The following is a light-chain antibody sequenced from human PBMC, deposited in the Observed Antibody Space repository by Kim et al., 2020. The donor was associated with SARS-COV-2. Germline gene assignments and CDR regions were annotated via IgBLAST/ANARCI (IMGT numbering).Light chain of an antibody. J-gene: IGLJ3*02. Sequence: SYELTQPPSVSVAPGKTARITCGGNNIGSKSVHWYQQKPGQAPVLVIYYDSDRPSGIPERFSGSNSGNTATLTISRVEAGDEADYYCQVWDISSDHRVFGGGTKLTVL. V-gene: IGLV3-21*04. CDR3: QVWDISSDHRV. CDR2: YDS. CDR1: NIGSKS.